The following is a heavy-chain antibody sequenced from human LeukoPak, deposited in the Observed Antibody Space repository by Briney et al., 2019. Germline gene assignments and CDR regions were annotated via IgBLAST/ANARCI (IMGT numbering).Heavy chain of an antibody. D-gene: IGHD3-22*01. CDR2: ISSSGSTI. CDR1: GFTFSDYY. J-gene: IGHJ4*02. CDR3: ARDAEACYYDSSGYPRFDH. V-gene: IGHV3-11*04. Sequence: GGSLRLSRAASGFTFSDYYMSWIRQAPGKGLEWVSYISSSGSTIYYADSAKGRFTISRDNAKNSLYLQMNSLRAEDTAVYYCARDAEACYYDSSGYPRFDHWGQGTLVTVSS.